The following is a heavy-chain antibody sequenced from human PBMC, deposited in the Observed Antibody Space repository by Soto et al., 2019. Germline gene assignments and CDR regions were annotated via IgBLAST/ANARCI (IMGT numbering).Heavy chain of an antibody. D-gene: IGHD4-17*01. CDR3: ARVKDDYGDSFHFDY. J-gene: IGHJ4*02. CDR1: GFTFSSYS. V-gene: IGHV3-21*01. CDR2: ISSSSNYI. Sequence: GESLKISCAASGFTFSSYSMNWVRQAPGKGLEWVSSISSSSNYIYYAESVKGRFTISRDNAKNSLYLQMNSLRAEDTAVYYCARVKDDYGDSFHFDYWGQGTLVTVSS.